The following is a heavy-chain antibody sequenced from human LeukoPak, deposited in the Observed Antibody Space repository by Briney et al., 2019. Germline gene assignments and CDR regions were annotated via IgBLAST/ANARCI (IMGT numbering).Heavy chain of an antibody. D-gene: IGHD5-18*01. CDR1: GFTFSSYS. V-gene: IGHV3-48*01. CDR3: AKDIRRGYNYGYDQFAY. CDR2: ISSSSSTI. Sequence: QAGGSLRLSCAASGFTFSSYSMNWVRQAPGKGLEWVSYISSSSSTIYYADSVKGRFTISRDNAKNSLYLQMNSLRAEDTAVYYCAKDIRRGYNYGYDQFAYWGQGTLVTVSS. J-gene: IGHJ4*02.